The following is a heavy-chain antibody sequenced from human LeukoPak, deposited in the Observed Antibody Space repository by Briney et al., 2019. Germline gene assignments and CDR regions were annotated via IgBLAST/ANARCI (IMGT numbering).Heavy chain of an antibody. CDR2: IIPILGTA. D-gene: IGHD5-24*01. CDR1: GGTFSSYA. Sequence: SVKVSCKASGGTFSSYAISWVRQAPGQGLEWMGGIIPILGTANYAQKFQGRVTITTDESTSTAYMELSSLRSEDTAVYYCAKGKRWLQLLSWFDPWGQGTLVTVSS. CDR3: AKGKRWLQLLSWFDP. V-gene: IGHV1-69*05. J-gene: IGHJ5*02.